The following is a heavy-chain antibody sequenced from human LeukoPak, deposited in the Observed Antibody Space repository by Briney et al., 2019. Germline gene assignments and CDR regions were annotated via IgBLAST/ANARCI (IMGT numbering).Heavy chain of an antibody. CDR1: GFTFSSYA. V-gene: IGHV3-30-3*01. Sequence: GGSLRLSCAASGFTFSSYAMHWVRQAPGKGLEWVAVISYDGSNKYYADSVKGRFTISRDNSKNTLYLQMNSLRAEDTAVYYCARESRYCSSTSCYDYYGMDVWGQGTTVTVSS. D-gene: IGHD2-2*01. J-gene: IGHJ6*02. CDR2: ISYDGSNK. CDR3: ARESRYCSSTSCYDYYGMDV.